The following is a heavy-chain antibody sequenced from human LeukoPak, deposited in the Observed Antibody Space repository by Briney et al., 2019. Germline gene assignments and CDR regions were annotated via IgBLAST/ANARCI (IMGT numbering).Heavy chain of an antibody. CDR1: GFTFSDYY. V-gene: IGHV3-11*01. D-gene: IGHD4-11*01. J-gene: IGHJ3*02. CDR2: ISSSGSTI. Sequence: GGSLRLSCAASGFTFSDYYMSWIRQAPGKGLEWVSYISSSGSTIYYADSVKGRFTISRDNAKNSLYLQMNSLRAEDTAVYYCASPSRTVADAFDIWGQGTMVTVSP. CDR3: ASPSRTVADAFDI.